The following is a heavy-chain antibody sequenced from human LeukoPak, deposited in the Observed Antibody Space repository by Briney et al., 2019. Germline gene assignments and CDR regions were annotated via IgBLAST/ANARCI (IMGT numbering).Heavy chain of an antibody. D-gene: IGHD1-26*01. J-gene: IGHJ4*02. CDR3: AKDSLRERIVGSTTRGVNDY. V-gene: IGHV3-30*18. Sequence: GGSLRLSCAASGLTLSSYGMHWVRQAPGKWLEWVAVMSYGGSNKYSADSVKGRFTISRDNSKNTLYLQMNSLRAEDTAVYYCAKDSLRERIVGSTTRGVNDYWGQGTLVTVSS. CDR2: MSYGGSNK. CDR1: GLTLSSYG.